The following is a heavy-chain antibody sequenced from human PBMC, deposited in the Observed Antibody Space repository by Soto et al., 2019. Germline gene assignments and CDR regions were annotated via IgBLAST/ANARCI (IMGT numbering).Heavy chain of an antibody. CDR1: AFTFSSYN. J-gene: IGHJ6*02. CDR2: ISSRSSTI. Sequence: GGSLRLSCAASAFTFSSYNMNWVRQAPGKGLEWLSYISSRSSTIYYADSVKGRFTISRDNAKNSLYLQMNNLRDEDTAVYYCARQGLDYDYYYALDVWGQGTTVTVSS. CDR3: ARQGLDYDYYYALDV. V-gene: IGHV3-48*02. D-gene: IGHD3-16*01.